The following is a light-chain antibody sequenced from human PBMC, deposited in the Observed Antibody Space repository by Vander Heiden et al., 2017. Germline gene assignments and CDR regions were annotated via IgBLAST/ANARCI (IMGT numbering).Light chain of an antibody. J-gene: IGKJ3*01. CDR1: QSISSW. CDR2: KAS. Sequence: DTQTTPSPSTLSASVGDRVTITCRASQSISSWLAWYQQKPGKAPKLLIYKASSLESGVPSRFSGSGSGTEFTLTISSLQPDDFATYYCQQYNSYPWTFGPGTKVDIK. V-gene: IGKV1-5*03. CDR3: QQYNSYPWT.